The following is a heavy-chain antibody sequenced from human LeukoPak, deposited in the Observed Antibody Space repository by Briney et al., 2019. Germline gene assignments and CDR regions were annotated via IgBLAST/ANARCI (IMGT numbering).Heavy chain of an antibody. V-gene: IGHV3-66*01. J-gene: IGHJ4*02. CDR2: IYSGGST. CDR1: GFTVSSNY. CDR3: ARGPVAAAYVNYFDY. Sequence: GGSLRLSCAASGFTVSSNYMSWVRQAPGKGLEWVSVIYSGGSTYYADSVKGRFTISRDNSKNTLYLQMNSLRAEDTAVYYCARGPVAAAYVNYFDYWGQGTLVTVSP. D-gene: IGHD6-13*01.